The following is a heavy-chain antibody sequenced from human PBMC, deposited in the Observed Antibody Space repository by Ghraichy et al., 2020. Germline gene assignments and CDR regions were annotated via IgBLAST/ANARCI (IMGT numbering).Heavy chain of an antibody. J-gene: IGHJ1*01. CDR3: ALKVERWLRGKKLGAEYFQH. Sequence: GESLRLSCAASGFTFSSYAMSWVRQAPGKGLEWVSAISGSGGSTYYADSVKGRFTISRDNSKNTLYLQMNSLRAEDTAVYYCALKVERWLRGKKLGAEYFQHWGQGTLVTVSS. CDR2: ISGSGGST. CDR1: GFTFSSYA. D-gene: IGHD5-24*01. V-gene: IGHV3-23*01.